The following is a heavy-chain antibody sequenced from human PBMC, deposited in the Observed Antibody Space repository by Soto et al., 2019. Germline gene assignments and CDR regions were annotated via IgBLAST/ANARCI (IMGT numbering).Heavy chain of an antibody. Sequence: QVRLVQSGAEVKKPGASVKVSCKASGYTFTSYAIHWVRQAPGQRLEWMGRINAGNGNTKYSQKFQGRVTITGDTSATTDYMELSTLRSEDTAVYYCAREWPFDSWGQGTLVTVSS. CDR2: INAGNGNT. CDR3: AREWPFDS. J-gene: IGHJ4*02. CDR1: GYTFTSYA. V-gene: IGHV1-3*01.